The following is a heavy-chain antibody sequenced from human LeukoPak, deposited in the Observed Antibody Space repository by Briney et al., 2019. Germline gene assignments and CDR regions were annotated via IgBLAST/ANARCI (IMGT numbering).Heavy chain of an antibody. CDR3: ARGDIVLMVYAGYYFDY. CDR1: GFTFSSYS. Sequence: GGSLRLSCAASGFTFSSYSMNWVRQAPGKGLEWVSSISSSSSYIYYADSVKGRFTISRDNAKNSLYLQMNSLRAEDTAVYYCARGDIVLMVYAGYYFDYWGQGTLVTVSS. J-gene: IGHJ4*02. CDR2: ISSSSSYI. V-gene: IGHV3-21*01. D-gene: IGHD2-8*01.